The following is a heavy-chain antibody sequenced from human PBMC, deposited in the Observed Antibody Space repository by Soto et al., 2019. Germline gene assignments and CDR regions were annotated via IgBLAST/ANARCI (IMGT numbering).Heavy chain of an antibody. CDR3: ANYPTTVTSDY. J-gene: IGHJ4*02. V-gene: IGHV4-61*01. CDR2: IYYSGST. D-gene: IGHD4-17*01. CDR1: GGSVSSGSYY. Sequence: PSETLSLTCTVSGGSVSSGSYYWRWIRQPPGKGLEWIGYIYYSGSTNYNPSLKSRVTISVDTSKNQFSLKLSSVTAADTAVYYCANYPTTVTSDYWGQGTLVTVSS.